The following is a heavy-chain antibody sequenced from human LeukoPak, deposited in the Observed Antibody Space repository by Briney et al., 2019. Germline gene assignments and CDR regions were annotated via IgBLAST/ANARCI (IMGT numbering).Heavy chain of an antibody. D-gene: IGHD1-1*01. CDR2: IYHSGRT. J-gene: IGHJ5*02. CDR1: GYSISTGYY. Sequence: SETLSLTCGVSGYSISTGYYWGWIRQPPGKTLEWIGSIYHSGRTYYNPSLKSRVTISVDTSKNQFSPRLSSVTAADTAVYYCARATTGTTRWFDPCGQGTLVTVSS. CDR3: ARATTGTTRWFDP. V-gene: IGHV4-38-2*01.